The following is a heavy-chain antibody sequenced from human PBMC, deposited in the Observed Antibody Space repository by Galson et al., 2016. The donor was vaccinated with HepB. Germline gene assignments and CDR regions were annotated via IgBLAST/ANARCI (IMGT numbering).Heavy chain of an antibody. CDR2: INQDGSNQ. CDR1: GFSFSTYW. V-gene: IGHV3-7*03. CDR3: GRGNRGTTDF. Sequence: SLRLSCAASGFSFSTYWMTWVRQAPGRGLEWVANINQDGSNQDYMDSVKGRFTISRDNAQNSLYLQMISLRVDDTAVYYRGRGNRGTTDFWGQGIVVTVSS. J-gene: IGHJ4*02. D-gene: IGHD3-10*01.